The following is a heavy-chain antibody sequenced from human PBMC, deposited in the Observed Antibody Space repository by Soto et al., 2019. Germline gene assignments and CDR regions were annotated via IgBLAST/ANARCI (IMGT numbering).Heavy chain of an antibody. V-gene: IGHV4-34*01. Sequence: SETLSLTCAVYGGSFSGYYWSWIRQPPGKGLEWIGEINHSGSTNYNPSLKSRVTISVDTSKNQFSLKLSSVTAADTAVYYCARGTTTGATVVRGGGRYFDYWGQGTLVTVYS. CDR2: INHSGST. D-gene: IGHD4-17*01. CDR3: ARGTTTGATVVRGGGRYFDY. J-gene: IGHJ4*02. CDR1: GGSFSGYY.